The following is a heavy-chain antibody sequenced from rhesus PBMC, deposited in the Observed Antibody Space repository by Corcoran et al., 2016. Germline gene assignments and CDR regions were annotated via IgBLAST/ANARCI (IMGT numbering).Heavy chain of an antibody. D-gene: IGHD3-16*01. J-gene: IGHJ3*01. CDR3: ARCSYYYSGSYQTPKWRAFDF. V-gene: IGHV2-174*02. CDR1: GFSLSTSGMG. CDR2: IYWDDDK. Sequence: QVTLKESGPALVKPTQTLTLTCTFSGFSLSTSGMGVGWIRQPSRKTLEWLAHIYWDDDKRYSTSLKSRLTISKDTSKNQVVLTMTNMDPMDTATYYCARCSYYYSGSYQTPKWRAFDFWGQGLRVTVSS.